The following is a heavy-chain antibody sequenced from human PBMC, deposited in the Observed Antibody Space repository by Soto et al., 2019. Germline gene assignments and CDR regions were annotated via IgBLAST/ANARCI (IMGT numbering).Heavy chain of an antibody. V-gene: IGHV1-18*01. CDR3: ARDDDFWSGYFRY. Sequence: QVHLVQSGAEVKKPGASVKVSCKASGDTFTSYGFSWVRQAPGQGREWMGWINGFNGNTNYVKKFRGRLTVTTDPSTSTAYMELGSLRPDDTAVYYCARDDDFWSGYFRYGGQGTLVTV. CDR2: INGFNGNT. D-gene: IGHD3-3*01. J-gene: IGHJ4*02. CDR1: GDTFTSYG.